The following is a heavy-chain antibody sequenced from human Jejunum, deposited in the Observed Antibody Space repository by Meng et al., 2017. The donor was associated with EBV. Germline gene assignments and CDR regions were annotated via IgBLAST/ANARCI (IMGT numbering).Heavy chain of an antibody. CDR2: IYSSWSA. CDR3: ATLGGVPGSAY. V-gene: IGHV4-4*02. J-gene: IGHJ4*02. D-gene: IGHD1-26*01. CDR1: GGSISDNDW. Sequence: LLQEWGPRLEKPSGTLSLTCVVSGGSISDNDWWSWVRQPPGKGLEWLGDIYSSWSASYNPSLKSRVTISVDKSKNQFSLRLNSVTAADSAVYFCATLGGVPGSAYWGQGNLVTVSS.